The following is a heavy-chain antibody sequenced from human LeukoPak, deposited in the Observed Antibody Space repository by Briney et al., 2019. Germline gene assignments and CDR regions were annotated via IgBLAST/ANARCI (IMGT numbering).Heavy chain of an antibody. CDR2: IKEVGSEK. D-gene: IGHD2-8*01. Sequence: GGSLRLSCKASGFSFNNYWMIWVRQAPGEGLEWVANIKEVGSEKYYVDSVKGRFTISRDNAKNSLYLQMNSLRAEDTAVYYCTRASYCTNGVCYPGDYYYNYGMDVWGQGTTVTVSS. CDR3: TRASYCTNGVCYPGDYYYNYGMDV. CDR1: GFSFNNYW. V-gene: IGHV3-7*01. J-gene: IGHJ6*02.